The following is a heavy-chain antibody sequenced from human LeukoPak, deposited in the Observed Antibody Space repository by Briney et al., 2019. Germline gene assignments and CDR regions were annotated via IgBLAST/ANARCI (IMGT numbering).Heavy chain of an antibody. CDR3: TDLQWPRFRAI. CDR1: GFTFSNAW. D-gene: IGHD6-19*01. V-gene: IGHV3-15*01. CDR2: IKSRSDGGTT. J-gene: IGHJ3*02. Sequence: GGSLRLSCAASGFTFSNAWMSWVRQAPGKGLEWVGRIKSRSDGGTTDYAAPVKGRFTISRDDSKNTLYLQMNSLKTEDTAVYYCTDLQWPRFRAIWGQGTMVTVSS.